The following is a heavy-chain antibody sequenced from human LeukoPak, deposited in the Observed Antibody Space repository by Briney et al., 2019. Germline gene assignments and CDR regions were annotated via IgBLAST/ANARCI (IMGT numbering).Heavy chain of an antibody. D-gene: IGHD1-26*01. J-gene: IGHJ4*02. CDR2: IHSVGST. CDR3: ARDLGGIQYGGFDY. Sequence: GGSLRLSCAASGLTVSTNYVTWVRQAPGKGLEWVSVIHSVGSTYYADSVKGRFSISRDNSKNTVYLQMNSLRAEDTAVYYCARDLGGIQYGGFDYWGQGTLVTVSS. V-gene: IGHV3-53*01. CDR1: GLTVSTNY.